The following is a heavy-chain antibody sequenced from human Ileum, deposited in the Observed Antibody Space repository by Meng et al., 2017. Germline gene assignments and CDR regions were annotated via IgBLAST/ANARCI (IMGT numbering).Heavy chain of an antibody. CDR1: DSVSISTES. V-gene: IGHV6-1*01. D-gene: IGHD3-10*01. CDR3: TYGWPLKY. Sequence: QVHLHQSGPGLLKPSQTLSLTCAGDSVSISTESWNWIRQSPSRGLEWLGRTWYGSKWYYEYAVSVKSRITIIPDTSQNQISLQLNSVTPDDTAVYYCTYGWPLKYWGQGSLVTVSS. J-gene: IGHJ4*02. CDR2: TWYGSKWYY.